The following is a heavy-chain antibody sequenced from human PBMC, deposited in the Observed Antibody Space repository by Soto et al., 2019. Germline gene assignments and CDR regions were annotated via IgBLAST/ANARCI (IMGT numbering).Heavy chain of an antibody. J-gene: IGHJ5*02. CDR3: ARSSGGNLVIIIEGSNWFDP. Sequence: ASVKVSCKAPGDTFTSYYLNWVRQAPGQGLEWMGVINPHGGSTKYAQKFQGRITMTRDTSRSTVYMELSSLRSDDTAIYYCARSSGGNLVIIIEGSNWFDPWGQGTLVTVSS. D-gene: IGHD3-16*01. CDR2: INPHGGST. V-gene: IGHV1-46*01. CDR1: GDTFTSYY.